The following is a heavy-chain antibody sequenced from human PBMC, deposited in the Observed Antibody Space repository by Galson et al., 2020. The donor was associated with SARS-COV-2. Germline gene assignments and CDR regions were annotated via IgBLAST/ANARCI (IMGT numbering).Heavy chain of an antibody. V-gene: IGHV3-33*08. J-gene: IGHJ4*02. CDR1: GFTFSSYW. CDR2: IWYDGSNK. D-gene: IGHD5-12*01. CDR3: ARDQLGDGYNLGFDY. Sequence: GGSLRLSCAASGFTFSSYWMSWVRQAPGKGLEWVAVIWYDGSNKYYADSVKGRFTISRDNSKNTLYLQMNSLRAEDTAVYYCARDQLGDGYNLGFDYWGQGTLVTVSS.